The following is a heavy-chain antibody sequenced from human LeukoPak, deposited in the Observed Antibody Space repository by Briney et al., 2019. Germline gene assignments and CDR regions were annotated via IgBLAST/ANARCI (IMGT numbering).Heavy chain of an antibody. Sequence: GGSLRLSCAASGFTFSTYAMSWVPQAPGKGLEWVSSISAGSTSTSYAESVKGRFTISRDNSKNTLYLQINSLRDEDTAIYYCAKRGDYRGFDYWGQGTLVTVSS. V-gene: IGHV3-23*01. CDR3: AKRGDYRGFDY. CDR2: ISAGSTST. CDR1: GFTFSTYA. J-gene: IGHJ4*02. D-gene: IGHD4/OR15-4a*01.